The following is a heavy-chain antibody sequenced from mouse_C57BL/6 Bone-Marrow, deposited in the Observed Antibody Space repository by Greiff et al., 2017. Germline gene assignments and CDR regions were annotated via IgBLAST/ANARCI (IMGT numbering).Heavy chain of an antibody. D-gene: IGHD1-1*01. Sequence: QVQLKESGPGILQPSQTLSLTCSFSGFSLSTFGMGVGWIRQPSGKGLEWLAHIWWDDDKYYNPALKSRLTVSKDTSKNQVFLKIANVVTADTATYYCARTSLFITAYCYAMDYWGQGTSVTVSS. J-gene: IGHJ4*01. CDR3: ARTSLFITAYCYAMDY. CDR2: IWWDDDK. V-gene: IGHV8-8*01. CDR1: GFSLSTFGMG.